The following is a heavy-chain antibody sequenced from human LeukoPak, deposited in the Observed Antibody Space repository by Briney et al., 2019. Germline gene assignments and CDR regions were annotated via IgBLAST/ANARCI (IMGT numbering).Heavy chain of an antibody. CDR1: EYTFTDYY. V-gene: IGHV1-2*02. Sequence: VASVKVSCKASEYTFTDYYIHWVRQAPGQGLELMAWINPKSGGTNYAQKFQGRVTMTRDTSISTVYMELSGLRSDDTAVYYCARGRDSGSHTYYFDYWGQGTLVTISS. CDR2: INPKSGGT. D-gene: IGHD1-26*01. CDR3: ARGRDSGSHTYYFDY. J-gene: IGHJ4*02.